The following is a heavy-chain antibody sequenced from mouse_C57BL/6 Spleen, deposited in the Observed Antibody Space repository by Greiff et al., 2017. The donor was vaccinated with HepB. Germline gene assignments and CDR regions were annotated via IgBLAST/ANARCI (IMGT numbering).Heavy chain of an antibody. D-gene: IGHD1-1*01. CDR2: INPNNGGT. CDR3: ARGPYYYGSSYRCAMDY. CDR1: GYTFTDYN. V-gene: IGHV1-18*01. Sequence: VQLQQSGPELVKPGASVKIPCKASGYTFTDYNMDWVKQSHGKSLEWIGDINPNNGGTIYNQKFKGKATLTVDKSSSTAYMELRSLTSEDTAVYYCARGPYYYGSSYRCAMDYWGQGTSVTVSS. J-gene: IGHJ4*01.